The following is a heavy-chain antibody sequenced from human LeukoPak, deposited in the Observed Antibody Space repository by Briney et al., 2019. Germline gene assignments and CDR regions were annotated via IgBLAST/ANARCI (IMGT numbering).Heavy chain of an antibody. V-gene: IGHV3-30-3*01. CDR2: IAYDGSNR. CDR1: GFTFSSYA. J-gene: IGHJ4*02. Sequence: PGGSLRLSCAASGFTFSSYALHWVRQAPGKGLEWVAFIAYDGSNRYYAGSVEGRFTISRDNSKDTLYLQMNSLRPDDTAVYYCARSYSSGWSYYFDYWAREPWSPSPQ. CDR3: ARSYSSGWSYYFDY. D-gene: IGHD6-19*01.